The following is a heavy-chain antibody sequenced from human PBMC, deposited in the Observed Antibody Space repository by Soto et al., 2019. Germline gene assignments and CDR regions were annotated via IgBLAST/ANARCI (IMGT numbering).Heavy chain of an antibody. Sequence: EVHLVESGGGLVQAGGSLRLSCAASGFTFTDYWTHWVRQAPGKGLVWVSRIGPDGSSTRDADSVQGRFTISRDNARNTLYLQMNSLRDEDTAVYYCARDNNRSYDYWGQGILVTVSS. V-gene: IGHV3-74*01. D-gene: IGHD1-1*01. CDR1: GFTFTDYW. CDR3: ARDNNRSYDY. CDR2: IGPDGSST. J-gene: IGHJ4*02.